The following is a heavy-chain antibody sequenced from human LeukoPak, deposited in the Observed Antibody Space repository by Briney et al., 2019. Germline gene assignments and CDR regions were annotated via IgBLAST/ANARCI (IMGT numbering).Heavy chain of an antibody. CDR2: ISAKNGNT. CDR3: ARASDINWPFET. CDR1: GYSFSNYG. J-gene: IGHJ5*02. D-gene: IGHD1-1*01. V-gene: IGHV1-18*01. Sequence: ASVKVSCKTSGYSFSNYGIVWVRQAPGQGLERMGWISAKNGNTKNSQKVQGRVTMTTDSSTNIAYLELTSLRSDDTAVYYCARASDINWPFETWGQGTLVTVPS.